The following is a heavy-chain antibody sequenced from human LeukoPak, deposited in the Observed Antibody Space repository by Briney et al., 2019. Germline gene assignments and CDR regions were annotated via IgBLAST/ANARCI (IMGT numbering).Heavy chain of an antibody. V-gene: IGHV1-69*05. Sequence: SVKVSCKASGGTFSSYAISWVRQAPGQGLEWMGGIIPIFGTANYAQKLQGRVTMTTDTSTSTAYMELRSLRSDDTAVYYCARATHLYSPIDYWGQGTLVTVSS. CDR2: IIPIFGTA. CDR1: GGTFSSYA. D-gene: IGHD6-13*01. J-gene: IGHJ4*02. CDR3: ARATHLYSPIDY.